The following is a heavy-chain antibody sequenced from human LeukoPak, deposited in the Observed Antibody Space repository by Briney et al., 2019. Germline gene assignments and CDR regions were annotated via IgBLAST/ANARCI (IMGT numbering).Heavy chain of an antibody. CDR2: MKDDGSET. J-gene: IGHJ4*02. Sequence: PGGSLRLSCAASRFTFSNYWMAWVRQAPGKGLEWVANMKDDGSETYYVASVKGRFTISRDNAKDSLYLQMNSLRAEDTAVYYCAREPRGYSYGLWGRGTLVTVSS. CDR3: AREPRGYSYGL. D-gene: IGHD5-18*01. V-gene: IGHV3-7*01. CDR1: RFTFSNYW.